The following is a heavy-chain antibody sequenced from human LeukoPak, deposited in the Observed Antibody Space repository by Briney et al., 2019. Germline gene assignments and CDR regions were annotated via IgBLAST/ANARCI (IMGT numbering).Heavy chain of an antibody. Sequence: GGSLRLSCAASGFTFSSYEMNWVRQAPGKGLEWVSYISSSGSTIYYADSVKGRFTISRDNAKNSLYLQMNSLRAEDTAVYYCAKDQGVSSGYYIGYWGQGTLVTVSS. D-gene: IGHD3-22*01. CDR3: AKDQGVSSGYYIGY. CDR1: GFTFSSYE. CDR2: ISSSGSTI. J-gene: IGHJ4*02. V-gene: IGHV3-48*03.